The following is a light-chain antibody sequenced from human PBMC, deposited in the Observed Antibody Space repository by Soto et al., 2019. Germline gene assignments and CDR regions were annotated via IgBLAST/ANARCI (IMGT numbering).Light chain of an antibody. CDR3: QQRSNWPLT. CDR1: QSVSSY. Sequence: EIVLTQSPATLSLSPGERATLSCRASQSVSSYLAWYQQKPGQAPRLLIYDASNRATGIPARFSGSGSGTDFTLTISSVEPAEFAVYYCQQRSNWPLTFGGGSKVEIK. V-gene: IGKV3-11*01. J-gene: IGKJ4*01. CDR2: DAS.